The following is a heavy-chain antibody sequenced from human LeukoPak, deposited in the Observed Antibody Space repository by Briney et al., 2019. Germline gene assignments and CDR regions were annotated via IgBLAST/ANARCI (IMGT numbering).Heavy chain of an antibody. CDR1: GFTFSSYW. J-gene: IGHJ4*02. D-gene: IGHD6-6*01. CDR3: ARDGLGQLVGAGVILDY. V-gene: IGHV3-7*01. Sequence: GGSLRLSCAASGFTFSSYWMSWVRQAPGKGLEWVANIKQDGSEKHYVDSVKGRFTISRDNAKNSLYLQMNSLRAEDTAVYYCARDGLGQLVGAGVILDYWGQGTLVTVSS. CDR2: IKQDGSEK.